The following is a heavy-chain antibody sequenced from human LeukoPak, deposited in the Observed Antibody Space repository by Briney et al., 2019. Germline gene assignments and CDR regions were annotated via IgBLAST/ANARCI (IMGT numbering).Heavy chain of an antibody. D-gene: IGHD3-22*01. Sequence: GGSLRLSCAASGFTFSNAWMSWVRQAPGKGLEWVGRIKSKTDGGTTDYAAPVKGRFTISRDDSKNTLYLQMNSLKTEDTAVYYCTTDSLYYYDSSGYSYYFDYWGQGTLVTVSS. J-gene: IGHJ4*02. CDR2: IKSKTDGGTT. CDR3: TTDSLYYYDSSGYSYYFDY. V-gene: IGHV3-15*01. CDR1: GFTFSNAW.